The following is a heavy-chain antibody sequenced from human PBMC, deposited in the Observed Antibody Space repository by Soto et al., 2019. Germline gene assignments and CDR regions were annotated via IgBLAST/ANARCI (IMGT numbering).Heavy chain of an antibody. CDR3: ATSNWFDP. Sequence: QLQLQESGPGLVKPSETLSLTCTVSGGSISSRGYYWGWIRQPPGKGLEWIGTIYYSGSTYYNPSLKSRVTISVDTSTNQFSLKLSSGTAADTAVYYCATSNWFDPWGQGTLVTVSS. CDR1: GGSISSRGYY. V-gene: IGHV4-39*01. CDR2: IYYSGST. J-gene: IGHJ5*02.